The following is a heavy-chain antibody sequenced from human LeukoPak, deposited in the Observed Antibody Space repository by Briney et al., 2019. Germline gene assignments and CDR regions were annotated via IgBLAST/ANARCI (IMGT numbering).Heavy chain of an antibody. Sequence: SETLSLTCTVSGGSISSYYWSWIRQPPGKGLEWIGYIYYSGSTNYNPSLKSRVTISVDTSKNQFSLKLSSVTAADTAVYYCARLEQWLADAFDIWAKGQWSPSLQ. CDR2: IYYSGST. J-gene: IGHJ3*02. D-gene: IGHD6-19*01. CDR3: ARLEQWLADAFDI. CDR1: GGSISSYY. V-gene: IGHV4-59*08.